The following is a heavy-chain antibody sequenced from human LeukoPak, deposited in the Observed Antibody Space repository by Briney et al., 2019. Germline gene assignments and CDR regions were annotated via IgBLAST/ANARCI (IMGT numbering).Heavy chain of an antibody. D-gene: IGHD5-18*01. Sequence: GGSLRLSCAASGFTFDDYAMHWVRQAPGKGLEWVSGISWNSGSIGYADSVKGRFTISRDNAKNSLYLQMNSLRAEDTALYYCAKDSGYSYGYNYGMDVWGQGTTVTVSS. J-gene: IGHJ6*02. CDR1: GFTFDDYA. CDR2: ISWNSGSI. V-gene: IGHV3-9*01. CDR3: AKDSGYSYGYNYGMDV.